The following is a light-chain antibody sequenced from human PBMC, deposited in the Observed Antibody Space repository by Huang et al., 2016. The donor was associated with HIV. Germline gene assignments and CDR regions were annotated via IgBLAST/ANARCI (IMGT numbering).Light chain of an antibody. Sequence: IQLTQSPSSLSASVGDRVTITCRASQGISNSLVWYQQKPGRAPKRLIYAASTLQSGVTSRFSVSGSGTDFTLTISSLQPEDSATYYCQQFSSYSPLTFGGGTKVEIK. J-gene: IGKJ4*01. CDR3: QQFSSYSPLT. CDR1: QGISNS. CDR2: AAS. V-gene: IGKV1-9*01.